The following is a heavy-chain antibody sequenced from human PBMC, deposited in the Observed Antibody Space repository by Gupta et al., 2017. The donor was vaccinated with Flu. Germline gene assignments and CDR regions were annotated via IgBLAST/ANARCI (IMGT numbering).Heavy chain of an antibody. V-gene: IGHV3-49*03. J-gene: IGHJ6*02. CDR1: GYTFGDYA. Sequence: EVQLVESGGGLVQPGRSLRLSCTASGYTFGDYAMSWFRQAPGKGLEWVGFIRSKAYGGTTEYAASVKGRFTISRDDSKSIAYLQMNSLKTEDTAVYYCTNFLYSSGWGTYYYYGMDVWGQGTTVTVSS. CDR3: TNFLYSSGWGTYYYYGMDV. CDR2: IRSKAYGGTT. D-gene: IGHD6-19*01.